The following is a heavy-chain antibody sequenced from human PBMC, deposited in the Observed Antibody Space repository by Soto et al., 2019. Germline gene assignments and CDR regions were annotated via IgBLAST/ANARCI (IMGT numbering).Heavy chain of an antibody. CDR2: ISYDGSNK. CDR3: ASFRRGPAGSYNLEYYYYGMDV. V-gene: IGHV3-30*03. D-gene: IGHD1-26*01. Sequence: QVQLVESGGGVVQPGRSLRLSCAASGFTFSSYGMHWVRQAPGKGLEWVAVISYDGSNKYYADSVKGRFTISRDNSKNTLYLQMNSLRAEDTAVYYCASFRRGPAGSYNLEYYYYGMDVW. CDR1: GFTFSSYG. J-gene: IGHJ6*01.